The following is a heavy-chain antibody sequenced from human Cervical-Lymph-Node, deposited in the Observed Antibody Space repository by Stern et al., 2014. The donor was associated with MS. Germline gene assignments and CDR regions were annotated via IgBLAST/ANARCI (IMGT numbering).Heavy chain of an antibody. D-gene: IGHD3/OR15-3a*01. CDR1: GGSFSGYY. J-gene: IGHJ6*02. Sequence: QVQLQQWGAGLLKPSETLSLTCAVYGGSFSGYYWSWIRQPPGKGLEWVGDINHSGSTNYNPSLKSRLTISVDTSKNQFSLKLSSVTAADTAVYYCARARTYYYYGMDVWGQGTTVTVSS. CDR3: ARARTYYYYGMDV. CDR2: INHSGST. V-gene: IGHV4-34*01.